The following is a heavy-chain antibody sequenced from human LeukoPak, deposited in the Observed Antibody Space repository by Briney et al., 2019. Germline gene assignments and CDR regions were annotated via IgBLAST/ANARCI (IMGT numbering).Heavy chain of an antibody. CDR2: IYSGGST. D-gene: IGHD2-2*01. Sequence: GGSLRLSCAASGFTVGTYYMTWVRQAPGKGLECVSVIYSGGSTYYADSVKGRFTVSRDNSKNTLYFQMNSQRAEDTAMYYCARGLGYCTSTTCLLPFDYWGQGTLVTVSS. CDR3: ARGLGYCTSTTCLLPFDY. CDR1: GFTVGTYY. V-gene: IGHV3-53*01. J-gene: IGHJ4*02.